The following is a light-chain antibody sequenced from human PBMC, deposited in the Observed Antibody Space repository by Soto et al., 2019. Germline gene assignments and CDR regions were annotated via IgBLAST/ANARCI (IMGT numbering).Light chain of an antibody. V-gene: IGKV3-15*01. J-gene: IGKJ2*01. Sequence: EIVMTQSPATLSVSPGERATLSCRASPSVSSNLAWYQQKPGQAPRLLIYGASTRATGIPARFSGSGSGTEFTLTISSLQSEDFAVYYCQQYNNGPPFTFGQGTKLEIK. CDR2: GAS. CDR3: QQYNNGPPFT. CDR1: PSVSSN.